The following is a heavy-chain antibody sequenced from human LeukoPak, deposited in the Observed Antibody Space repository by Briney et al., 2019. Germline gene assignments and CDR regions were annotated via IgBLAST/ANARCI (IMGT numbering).Heavy chain of an antibody. J-gene: IGHJ5*02. CDR3: ARGLGKGGNWFDP. D-gene: IGHD7-27*01. CDR2: IIPIFGTA. CDR1: GGTFSSCA. Sequence: SVKVSCKASGGTFSSCAISWVRQAPGQGLEWMGRIIPIFGTANYAQKFQGRVTITTDESTSTAYMELSSLRSEDTAVYYCARGLGKGGNWFDPWGQGTLVTVSS. V-gene: IGHV1-69*05.